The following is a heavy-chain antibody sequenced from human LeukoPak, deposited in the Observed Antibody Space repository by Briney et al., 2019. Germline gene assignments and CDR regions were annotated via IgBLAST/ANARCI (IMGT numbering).Heavy chain of an antibody. V-gene: IGHV6-1*01. Sequence: PSQTLSLTCAISGDNVSSNSAAWNWIRQSPSRGLEWLGRTYYRSKWYNDYAVSVKSRITINPDTSKNQFSLQLNSVTLVDTAVYYCVRGGQGDGYSADDAFDIWGQGTMVTVSS. CDR3: VRGGQGDGYSADDAFDI. CDR1: GDNVSSNSAA. D-gene: IGHD5-24*01. J-gene: IGHJ3*02. CDR2: TYYRSKWYN.